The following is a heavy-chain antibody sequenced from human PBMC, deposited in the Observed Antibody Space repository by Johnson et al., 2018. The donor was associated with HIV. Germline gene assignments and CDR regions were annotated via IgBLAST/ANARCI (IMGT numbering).Heavy chain of an antibody. V-gene: IGHV3-30*02. CDR2: IRYDGSNK. CDR1: GFTFSSYG. CDR3: AKVAVATAAGGVALDI. D-gene: IGHD6-13*01. Sequence: QVQLVESGGGVVQPGGSLRLSCAASGFTFSSYGMHWVRQAPGKGLEWVAFIRYDGSNKYYADSVKGRFTISRDNSKNTLYLQMNSLRAEDTAVYYCAKVAVATAAGGVALDIWGPGTMVTVSS. J-gene: IGHJ3*02.